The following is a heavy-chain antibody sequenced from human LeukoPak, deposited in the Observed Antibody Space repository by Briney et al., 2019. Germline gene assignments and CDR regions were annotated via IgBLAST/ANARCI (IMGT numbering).Heavy chain of an antibody. V-gene: IGHV1-18*01. J-gene: IGHJ4*02. CDR1: GYTFTSYG. CDR2: ISAYNGNT. D-gene: IGHD3-22*01. CDR3: ARDSGGRYYYDSSGYLPFDY. Sequence: ASVKVSCQASGYTFTSYGISWVRQAPGQGLEWMGWISAYNGNTNYAQKLQGRVTMTTDTSTSTAYMELRSLRSDDTAVYYCARDSGGRYYYDSSGYLPFDYWGQGTLVTVSS.